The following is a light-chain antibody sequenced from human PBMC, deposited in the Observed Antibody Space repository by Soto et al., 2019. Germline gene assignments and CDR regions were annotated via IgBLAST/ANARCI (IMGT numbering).Light chain of an antibody. CDR3: QQYNDYLWT. CDR2: KAS. CDR1: QSISSW. Sequence: DIQMTQSPSTLSASVGDRVTITCRASQSISSWVAWYQQKPGKAPNLLIYKASTLESGVPSRFSGSGSGTEFTLTIRSLQPDDFATYYCQQYNDYLWTFGQGTKVDI. V-gene: IGKV1-5*03. J-gene: IGKJ1*01.